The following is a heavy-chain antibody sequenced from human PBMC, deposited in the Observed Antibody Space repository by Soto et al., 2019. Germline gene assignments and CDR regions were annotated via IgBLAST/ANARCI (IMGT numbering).Heavy chain of an antibody. CDR2: ITWNSDNK. CDR3: AKDLTKWQLRETDT. D-gene: IGHD1-1*01. V-gene: IGHV3-9*01. J-gene: IGHJ5*02. Sequence: EVQLVESGGGLVQPGRSLRLSCSASGFTFDDYAMHWVRQPPGTGLEWVSGITWNSDNKSSADSVKGRFTISRDNVKKSLHLKMNSLRGEDTALYYGAKDLTKWQLRETDTCGQGTLVTVYS. CDR1: GFTFDDYA.